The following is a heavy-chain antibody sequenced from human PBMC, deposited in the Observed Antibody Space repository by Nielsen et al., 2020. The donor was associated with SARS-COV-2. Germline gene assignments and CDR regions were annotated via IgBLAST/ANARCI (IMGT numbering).Heavy chain of an antibody. CDR1: GFTFSSYG. V-gene: IGHV3-21*06. D-gene: IGHD6-19*01. J-gene: IGHJ4*02. CDR3: ASSGWLDH. CDR2: TSWNSGSI. Sequence: GESLKISCAASGFTFSSYGMHWVRQAPGKGLEWVSGTSWNSGSIGYADAVKGRFTISRDNAQSSLYLHMNSLRAEDTAVYYCASSGWLDHWGQGTLVTVSS.